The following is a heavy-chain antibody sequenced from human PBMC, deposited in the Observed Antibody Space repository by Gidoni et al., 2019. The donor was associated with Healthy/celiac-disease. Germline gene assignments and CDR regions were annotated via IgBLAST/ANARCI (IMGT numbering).Heavy chain of an antibody. Sequence: EVQLVESGGGLVQPGRSLRLSCTASGFTFGDYAMSWFRQAPGKGLEWVGFIRSKAYGGTTEYAASVKGRFTISRDDSKSIAYLQMNSLKTEDTAVYYCTRASNGDYGRIDYWGQGTLVTVSS. D-gene: IGHD4-17*01. J-gene: IGHJ4*02. CDR3: TRASNGDYGRIDY. CDR1: GFTFGDYA. V-gene: IGHV3-49*03. CDR2: IRSKAYGGTT.